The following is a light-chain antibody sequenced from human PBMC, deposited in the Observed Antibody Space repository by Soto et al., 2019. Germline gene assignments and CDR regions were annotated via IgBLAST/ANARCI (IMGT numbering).Light chain of an antibody. CDR2: DVS. Sequence: IQLTQSPSSLSASVGDRVTITCRSSQGISSYFAWYQRKPGKAPKLLSYDVSTLQSGVPSRFSGSGSGTDFTLTISSLQPEDFATYYWQMLDSYPRTFGPGTKVDIK. J-gene: IGKJ3*01. CDR1: QGISSY. V-gene: IGKV1-9*01. CDR3: QMLDSYPRT.